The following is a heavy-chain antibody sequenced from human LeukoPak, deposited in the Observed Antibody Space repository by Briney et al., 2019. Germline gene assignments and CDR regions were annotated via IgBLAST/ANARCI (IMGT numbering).Heavy chain of an antibody. CDR3: ARGQGTVTTH. V-gene: IGHV4-34*01. Sequence: SETLSLTCTVSGGSISSYYWSWIRQPPGKGQEWIGEINHSGSANYNPSLMSRVTISLDTSKNHFSLNLSSVTAADTAVYYCARGQGTVTTHWGQGTLVTVSS. J-gene: IGHJ4*02. CDR2: INHSGSA. D-gene: IGHD4-11*01. CDR1: GGSISSYY.